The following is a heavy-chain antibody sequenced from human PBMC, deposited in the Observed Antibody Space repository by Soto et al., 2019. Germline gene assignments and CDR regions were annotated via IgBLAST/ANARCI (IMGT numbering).Heavy chain of an antibody. CDR3: ARGGWSLDY. CDR1: GGSISGHY. D-gene: IGHD6-19*01. CDR2: IYYSGST. Sequence: SETLSLTCTVSGGSISGHYWSWIRQSPGKGLEWIGYIYYSGSTDYNPSLKSRVTISVDTSKNQFSLKLSSVSAADTAVYYCARGGWSLDYWGQGTLVTVSS. J-gene: IGHJ4*02. V-gene: IGHV4-59*11.